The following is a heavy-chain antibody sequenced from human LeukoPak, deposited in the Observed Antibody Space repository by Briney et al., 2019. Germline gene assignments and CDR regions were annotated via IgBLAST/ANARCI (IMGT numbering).Heavy chain of an antibody. Sequence: GGSLRLSCAASGFTVSSNYMSWVRQAPGKGLEWVSVIYSGGSTYYADSVKGRFTISRDNAKNTLYLQMNSLRAEDTAVYYCASLPRTGTWDYWGQGTLVTVSS. CDR1: GFTVSSNY. J-gene: IGHJ4*02. CDR2: IYSGGST. CDR3: ASLPRTGTWDY. D-gene: IGHD1-7*01. V-gene: IGHV3-53*01.